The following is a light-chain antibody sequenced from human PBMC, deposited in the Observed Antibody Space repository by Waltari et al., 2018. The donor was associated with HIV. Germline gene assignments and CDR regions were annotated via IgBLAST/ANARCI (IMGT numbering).Light chain of an antibody. CDR3: NSRDSSGNHWV. CDR1: SVRRYY. Sequence: SSELTQDPAVSVALGQTVRITCQGDSVRRYYASWYQQKRGQATVLVIYGKNNRPSGIPDRFSGSSSGNTASLTITGAQAEDEADYYCNSRDSSGNHWVFGGGTKLTVL. CDR2: GKN. J-gene: IGLJ3*02. V-gene: IGLV3-19*01.